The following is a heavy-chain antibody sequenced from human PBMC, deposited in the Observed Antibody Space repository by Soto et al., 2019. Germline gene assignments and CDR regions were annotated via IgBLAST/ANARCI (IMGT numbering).Heavy chain of an antibody. J-gene: IGHJ6*02. Sequence: LSLTCTVSGGSISSYYWSWIRQPPGKGLEWIGYIYYSGSTNYNPSLKSRVTISVDTSKNQFSLKMSSVTAADTAVYYCAREGAYYYYGMDVRGQGTTVTGS. CDR2: IYYSGST. CDR1: GGSISSYY. CDR3: AREGAYYYYGMDV. D-gene: IGHD3-16*01. V-gene: IGHV4-59*01.